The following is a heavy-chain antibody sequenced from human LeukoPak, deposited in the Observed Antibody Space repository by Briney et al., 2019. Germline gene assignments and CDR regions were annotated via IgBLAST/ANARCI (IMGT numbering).Heavy chain of an antibody. Sequence: GGSLRLSCAASGFTVSSNYMSWVRQAPGKGLEWVSVIYSGGSTYHADSVKGRFTISRDNSKNTLYLQMNSLRAEDTAVYYCARDQGSGSGWLDFDYWGQGTLVTVSS. V-gene: IGHV3-66*01. CDR1: GFTVSSNY. J-gene: IGHJ4*02. D-gene: IGHD6-19*01. CDR2: IYSGGST. CDR3: ARDQGSGSGWLDFDY.